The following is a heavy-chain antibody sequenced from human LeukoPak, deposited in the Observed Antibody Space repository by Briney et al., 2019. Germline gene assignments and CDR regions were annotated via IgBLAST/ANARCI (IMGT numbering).Heavy chain of an antibody. D-gene: IGHD2-15*01. J-gene: IGHJ4*02. CDR3: ARTYCSGGSCYSYFDY. CDR1: GYTFTSYA. V-gene: IGHV1-3*01. CDR2: INAGNGNT. Sequence: ASVKVPCKASGYTFTSYAMHWVRQAPGQRLEWMGWINAGNGNTKYSQKFQGRVTITRDTSASTAYMELSSLRSEDTAVYYCARTYCSGGSCYSYFDYWGQGTLVTVSS.